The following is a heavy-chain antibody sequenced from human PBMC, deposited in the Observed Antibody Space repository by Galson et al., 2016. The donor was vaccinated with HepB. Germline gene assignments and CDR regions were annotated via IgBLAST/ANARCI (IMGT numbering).Heavy chain of an antibody. CDR3: ARDARVLRSLEWSTRDNGMDV. Sequence: LSLTCAVSGGSINTGTDSWSWIRQPPGKDLEWIGYISHSGNIYYNPSLKSRVTISVDRSKNHFSLKLNSVTAADTAVYYCARDARVLRSLEWSTRDNGMDVWGQGTTVTVSS. J-gene: IGHJ6*02. CDR1: GGSINTGTDS. V-gene: IGHV4-30-2*01. CDR2: ISHSGNI. D-gene: IGHD3-3*01.